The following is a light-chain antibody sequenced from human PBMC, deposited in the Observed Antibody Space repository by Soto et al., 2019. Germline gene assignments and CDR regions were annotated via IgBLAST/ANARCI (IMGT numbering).Light chain of an antibody. CDR3: LQDYSSPIT. CDR1: QDISND. V-gene: IGKV1-6*02. CDR2: AAS. J-gene: IGKJ5*01. Sequence: AIQLTHSLSSLSSSLFYRITITCRASQDISNDLGWFQQKPGKAPKLLIYAASILQTGVPSRFSGSGSGSAFSLTITSLQPEDFATYYCLQDYSSPITFGQGTRLEIK.